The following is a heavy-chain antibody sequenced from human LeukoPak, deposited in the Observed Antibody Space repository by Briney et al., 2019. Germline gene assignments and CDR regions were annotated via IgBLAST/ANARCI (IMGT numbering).Heavy chain of an antibody. J-gene: IGHJ4*02. V-gene: IGHV4-34*01. CDR3: ASTIGSLLWFGELLPRTYDY. CDR2: INHSGST. D-gene: IGHD3-10*01. CDR1: GGSFSGYY. Sequence: PSETLSLTCAVYGGSFSGYYWSWIRQPPGKGLEWIGEINHSGSTNYNPSLKSRVTISVDTSKNKFSLKLSSVTAADTAVYYCASTIGSLLWFGELLPRTYDYWGQGTLVTVSS.